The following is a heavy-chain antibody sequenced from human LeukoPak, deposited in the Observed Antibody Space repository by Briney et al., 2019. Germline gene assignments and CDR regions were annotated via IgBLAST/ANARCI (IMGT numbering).Heavy chain of an antibody. CDR2: ISSSGSTI. V-gene: IGHV3-48*03. D-gene: IGHD3-3*01. CDR3: ARSTPLGYYDFWSGYYFGGNWFDP. Sequence: QPGGSLRLSCAASGFTFSSYEMNWVRQAQGKGLEWVSYISSSGSTIYYADSVKGRFTISRDNAKNSLYLQMNSLRAEDTAVYYCARSTPLGYYDFWSGYYFGGNWFDPWGQGILVTVSS. CDR1: GFTFSSYE. J-gene: IGHJ5*02.